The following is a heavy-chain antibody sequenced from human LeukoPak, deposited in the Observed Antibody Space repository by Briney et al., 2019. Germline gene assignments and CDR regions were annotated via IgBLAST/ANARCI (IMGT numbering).Heavy chain of an antibody. CDR1: GFTFSSYG. CDR3: AKIQGYFDY. CDR2: ITGSGGTT. J-gene: IGHJ4*02. V-gene: IGHV3-23*01. Sequence: PGGSLRLSCAASGFTFSSYGMSWVRQVPGKGPQWVSAITGSGGTTYYADSVKGRFTISRDNSKNTLYLQMNSLRAEDAAVYYCAKIQGYFDYWGQGNLVTVSS.